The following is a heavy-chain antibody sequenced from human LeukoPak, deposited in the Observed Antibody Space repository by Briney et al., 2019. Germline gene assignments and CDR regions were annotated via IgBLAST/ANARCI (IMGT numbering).Heavy chain of an antibody. V-gene: IGHV3-21*01. CDR1: GFTFSSYS. CDR2: ISSSSSYI. CDR3: ARGKSLVDY. Sequence: PGGSLRLSCPASGFTFSSYSMNWVRQAPGKGLEWVSSISSSSSYIYYADSVKGRFTISRDNAKNSLYPQMNSLRAEDTAVYYCARGKSLVDYWGQGTLVTVSS. D-gene: IGHD3-10*01. J-gene: IGHJ4*02.